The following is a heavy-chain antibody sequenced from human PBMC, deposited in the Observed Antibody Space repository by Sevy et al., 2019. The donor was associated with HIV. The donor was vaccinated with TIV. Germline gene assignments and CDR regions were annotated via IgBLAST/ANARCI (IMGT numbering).Heavy chain of an antibody. Sequence: GGSLRLSCAASGFTFSSYGMHWVRQAPGKGLEWVAVISYDGSNKYYADSVKGRFTISRDNSKNTLYLQMNSLRAEDTAVYYCEKKEPGYYDSSGYSTQYFQHWGQGTLVTVSS. D-gene: IGHD3-22*01. CDR1: GFTFSSYG. CDR3: EKKEPGYYDSSGYSTQYFQH. CDR2: ISYDGSNK. V-gene: IGHV3-30*18. J-gene: IGHJ1*01.